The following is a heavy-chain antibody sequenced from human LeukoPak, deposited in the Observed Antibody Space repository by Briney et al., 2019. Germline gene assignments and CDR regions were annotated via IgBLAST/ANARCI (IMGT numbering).Heavy chain of an antibody. CDR2: ISAYNGNT. Sequence: GASVKVSCKASGYTFTSYGISWVRQAPGQGLEWMGWISAYNGNTNCAQKLQGRVTMTTDTSTSTAYMELRSLRSDDTAVYYCARAGTSAVLWFGEPINDYWGQGTLVTVSS. J-gene: IGHJ4*02. D-gene: IGHD3-10*01. V-gene: IGHV1-18*01. CDR1: GYTFTSYG. CDR3: ARAGTSAVLWFGEPINDY.